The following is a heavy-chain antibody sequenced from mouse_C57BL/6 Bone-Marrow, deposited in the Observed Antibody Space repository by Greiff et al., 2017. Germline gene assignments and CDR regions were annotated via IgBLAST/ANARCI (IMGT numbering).Heavy chain of an antibody. J-gene: IGHJ3*01. CDR1: GFSLTSYG. V-gene: IGHV2-2*01. D-gene: IGHD1-1*01. CDR3: ARNSDYYGSAWFAY. Sequence: QVQLKESGPGLVQPSQSLSITCTVSGFSLTSYGVHWVRQSPGKGLAWLGVIWRGGSTDYNAAFISRLSISKDNSKSQVFFKMNSLQADDTAIYYCARNSDYYGSAWFAYWGQGTLVTVSA. CDR2: IWRGGST.